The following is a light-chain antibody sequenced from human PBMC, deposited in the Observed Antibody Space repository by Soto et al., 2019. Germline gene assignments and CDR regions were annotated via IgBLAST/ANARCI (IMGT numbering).Light chain of an antibody. V-gene: IGLV3-21*02. Sequence: SYELTQPPSVSVAPGQTATITCGGNNIGTKSVHWYQQKPGQAPVLVVFHDRDRPSGIPDRFSGSHSGNTATLNISRVEARDEADYYWQGLGDNSDHTGVFGVGTKLTVL. CDR3: QGLGDNSDHTGV. CDR1: NIGTKS. CDR2: HDR. J-gene: IGLJ3*02.